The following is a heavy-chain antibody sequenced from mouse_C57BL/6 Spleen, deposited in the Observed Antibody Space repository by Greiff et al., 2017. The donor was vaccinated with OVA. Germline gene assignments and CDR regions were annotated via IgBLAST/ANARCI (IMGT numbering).Heavy chain of an antibody. CDR3: ARSFYGNYAPYYFDY. V-gene: IGHV1-58*01. CDR2: IYIGNGYT. Sequence: EVQLQQSGAELVRPGSSVKMSCKTSGYTFTSYGINWVKQRPGQGLEWIGYIYIGNGYTEYNEKFKGKATLTSDTSSSTAYMQLNSLTPKDSAIYFGARSFYGNYAPYYFDYWGQGTTLTVSA. CDR1: GYTFTSYG. J-gene: IGHJ2*01. D-gene: IGHD2-1*01.